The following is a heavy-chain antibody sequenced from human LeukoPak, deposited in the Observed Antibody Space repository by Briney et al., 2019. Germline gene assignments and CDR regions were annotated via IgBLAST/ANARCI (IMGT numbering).Heavy chain of an antibody. CDR3: ASQSGSYSPDY. D-gene: IGHD1-26*01. Sequence: SVKVSCKASGGTFSSYAICWVRRAPGQGLEWMGGIIPIFGTANYAQKFQGRVTITADESTSTAYMELSSLRSEDTAVYYCASQSGSYSPDYWGQGTLVTVSS. CDR2: IIPIFGTA. J-gene: IGHJ4*02. V-gene: IGHV1-69*13. CDR1: GGTFSSYA.